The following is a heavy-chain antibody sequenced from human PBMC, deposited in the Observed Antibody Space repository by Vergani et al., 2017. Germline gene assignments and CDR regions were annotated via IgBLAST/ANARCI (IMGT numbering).Heavy chain of an antibody. D-gene: IGHD2-15*01. CDR3: ARGSCLGGSCYKPLFDY. CDR1: GGSINSHNYY. Sequence: QVQLQESGPGLVKPSQTLSLTCTVSGGSINSHNYYWSWIRPPAGKGLEWIGRIHTSGSTNYNPSLKSRVTLSEDTSKNQFSRNLTSVTAADTAVYFCARGSCLGGSCYKPLFDYRGQGILVTGSS. V-gene: IGHV4-61*02. J-gene: IGHJ4*02. CDR2: IHTSGST.